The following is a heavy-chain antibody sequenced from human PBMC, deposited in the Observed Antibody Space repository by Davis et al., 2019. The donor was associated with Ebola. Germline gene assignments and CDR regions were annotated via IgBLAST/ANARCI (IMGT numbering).Heavy chain of an antibody. CDR2: FYSGGST. V-gene: IGHV3-66*01. J-gene: IGHJ6*02. CDR1: GFTVSSNY. CDR3: ARIYYYYHGMDV. Sequence: GESLKISCAASGFTVSSNYMSWVRQAPGKGLEWVSVFYSGGSTYYADSVKGRFTISRDNSKNTLYLQMNSLRAEDTAVYYCARIYYYYHGMDVWGQGTTVTVSS.